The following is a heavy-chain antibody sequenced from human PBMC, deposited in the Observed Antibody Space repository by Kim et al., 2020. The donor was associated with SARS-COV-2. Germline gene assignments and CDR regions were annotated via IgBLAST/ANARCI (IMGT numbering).Heavy chain of an antibody. CDR1: GFTFSSYA. CDR2: ISGSGGST. CDR3: AKSTLRGVTTRNEYFQH. D-gene: IGHD4-17*01. V-gene: IGHV3-23*01. J-gene: IGHJ1*01. Sequence: GGSLRLSCAASGFTFSSYAMSWVRQAPGKGLEWVSAISGSGGSTYYADSVKGRFTISRDNSKNTLYLQMNSLRAEDTAVYYCAKSTLRGVTTRNEYFQHWGQGTLVTVSS.